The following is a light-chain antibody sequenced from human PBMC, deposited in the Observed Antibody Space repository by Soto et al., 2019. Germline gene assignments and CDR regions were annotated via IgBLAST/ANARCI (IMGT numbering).Light chain of an antibody. CDR1: QSIDRW. J-gene: IGKJ2*01. CDR2: TTS. CDR3: QQYKAYPYT. Sequence: DIQMTQSPASLSASVRDRVTISCRASQSIDRWLAWYHQMPVKAPHLLIYTTSSLEGGVPSRFSGSGSGTEFTLTISGLQPDDFATYYCQQYKAYPYTFAQGTK. V-gene: IGKV1-5*03.